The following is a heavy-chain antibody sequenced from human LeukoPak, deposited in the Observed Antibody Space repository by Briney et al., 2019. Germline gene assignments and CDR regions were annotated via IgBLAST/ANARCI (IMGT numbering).Heavy chain of an antibody. Sequence: PGGSLRLSCAASGFTFSSHAMRSVRQAPGKGLGWVSAISGSGGSTYYADSVKGRFTISRDNSKNTLYLQMNSLRAEDTAVYYCAQYPNYDFWSGPIDYWGQGTLVTVSS. CDR1: GFTFSSHA. D-gene: IGHD3-3*01. CDR3: AQYPNYDFWSGPIDY. CDR2: ISGSGGST. J-gene: IGHJ4*02. V-gene: IGHV3-23*01.